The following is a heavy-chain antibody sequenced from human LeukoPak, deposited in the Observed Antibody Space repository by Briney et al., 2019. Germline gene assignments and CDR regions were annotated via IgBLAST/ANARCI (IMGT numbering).Heavy chain of an antibody. CDR2: IYHSGST. D-gene: IGHD6-13*01. J-gene: IGHJ4*02. V-gene: IGHV4-4*02. CDR3: VRKASGSWIPYFFDS. Sequence: AGTLPLTCSVSGGSISTDNWWSGVRPPPGGGVGGSGEIYHSGSTNYDPSLRGRVSMSVDQVKNQVSLVLTSVTAADTAVYYCVRKASGSWIPYFFDSWGQGTQVTVSS. CDR1: GGSISTDNW.